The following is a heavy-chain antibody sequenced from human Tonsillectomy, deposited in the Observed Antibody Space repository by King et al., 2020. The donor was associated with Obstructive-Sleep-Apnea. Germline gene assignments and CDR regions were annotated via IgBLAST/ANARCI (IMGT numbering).Heavy chain of an antibody. V-gene: IGHV3-74*01. CDR2: INSDGSST. CDR3: ARPMGEGIYDSSGYFDY. CDR1: GFTFSSYW. J-gene: IGHJ4*02. D-gene: IGHD3-22*01. Sequence: VQLVESGGGLVQPGGSLGLSCAASGFTFSSYWMHWVRQAPGKGLVWVSRINSDGSSTSYADSVKGRFTISRDNAKNTLYLQMNSLRAEDTAVYYCARPMGEGIYDSSGYFDYWGQGTLVTVSS.